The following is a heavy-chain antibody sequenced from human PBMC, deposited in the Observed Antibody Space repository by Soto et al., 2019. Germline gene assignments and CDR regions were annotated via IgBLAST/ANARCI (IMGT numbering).Heavy chain of an antibody. CDR1: GFTFSSYG. CDR3: ANAPRGRLTTGY. J-gene: IGHJ4*02. V-gene: IGHV3-30*18. CDR2: ISYDGSNK. Sequence: QVQLVESGGGVVQPGRSLRLSCAASGFTFSSYGMHWVRQAPGKGLEWVAVISYDGSNKYYADSVKGRFTISRDNSKNTLYLQMNSLRAEDTAVYYCANAPRGRLTTGYWGQGTLVTVSS. D-gene: IGHD3-16*01.